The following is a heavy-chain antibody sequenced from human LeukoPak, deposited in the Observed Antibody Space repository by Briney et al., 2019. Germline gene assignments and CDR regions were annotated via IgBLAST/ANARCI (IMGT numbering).Heavy chain of an antibody. Sequence: ASVKVSCKASGGTFSSYAISWVRQAPGQGLEWMGGIIPIFGTANYAQKFQGRVTITADESTSTAYMELSSLRSEDTAVYYCAKAATERPEDLHWYFDPWGRGTLVTVSS. V-gene: IGHV1-69*13. CDR2: IIPIFGTA. D-gene: IGHD2-15*01. CDR1: GGTFSSYA. J-gene: IGHJ2*01. CDR3: AKAATERPEDLHWYFDP.